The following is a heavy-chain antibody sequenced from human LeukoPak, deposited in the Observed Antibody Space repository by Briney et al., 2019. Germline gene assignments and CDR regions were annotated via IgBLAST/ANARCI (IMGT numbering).Heavy chain of an antibody. J-gene: IGHJ4*02. V-gene: IGHV3-53*01. D-gene: IGHD7-27*01. CDR2: IYNGGTT. CDR1: GFTVSSNH. CDR3: ARANWEQLFDY. Sequence: TGGSLRLSGAASGFTVSSNHMSWVRQAPGKGLEWVSVIYNGGTTHYADSVKGRFTISRDNSRNTLYLQMNSLRAEDTAVYYCARANWEQLFDYWGQGTLVTVSS.